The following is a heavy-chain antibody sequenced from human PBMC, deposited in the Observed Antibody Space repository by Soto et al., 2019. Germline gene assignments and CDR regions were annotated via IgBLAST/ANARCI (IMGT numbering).Heavy chain of an antibody. CDR3: ARGDYYDTSGYYYSR. D-gene: IGHD3-22*01. CDR1: GFTFSSYA. CDR2: ISYDGSNK. Sequence: PGGSLRLSCAASGFTFSSYAMPWVRQAPGKGLEWVAVISYDGSNKYYADSVKGRFTISRDNSENTLYLQMNSLRAEDTAVYYCARGDYYDTSGYYYSRWGQGTLVTVSS. V-gene: IGHV3-30-3*01. J-gene: IGHJ4*02.